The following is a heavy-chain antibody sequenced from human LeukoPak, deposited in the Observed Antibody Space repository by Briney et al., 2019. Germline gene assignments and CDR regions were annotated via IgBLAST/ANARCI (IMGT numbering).Heavy chain of an antibody. CDR3: AKDIRSVRGVIPLPFDY. CDR2: ISYDGLNT. Sequence: PGGSLRVSCAASGFTFSDSPMHWVRQSPGKGLEWLAVISYDGLNTYYADSVKDRMTVSRDNSKNTLYLQMNSLRAEDTAVYYCAKDIRSVRGVIPLPFDYWGQGTLVTVSS. V-gene: IGHV3-30-3*01. CDR1: GFTFSDSP. D-gene: IGHD3-10*01. J-gene: IGHJ4*02.